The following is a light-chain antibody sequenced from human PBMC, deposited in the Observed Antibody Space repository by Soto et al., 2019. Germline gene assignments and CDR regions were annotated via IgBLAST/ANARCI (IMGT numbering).Light chain of an antibody. CDR1: QSISSW. CDR2: DAS. Sequence: DIQMTQSPSTLSASVGDRVTITCRASQSISSWWAWYPQKPGKAPKLLLYDASNLESGGPSRFSGSGSGTEFTLTISRLQPDDFATYYCQQYNSYSYTFGQGT. V-gene: IGKV1-5*01. CDR3: QQYNSYSYT. J-gene: IGKJ2*01.